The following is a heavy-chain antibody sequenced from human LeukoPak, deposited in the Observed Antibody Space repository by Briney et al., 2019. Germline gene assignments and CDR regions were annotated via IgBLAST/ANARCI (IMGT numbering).Heavy chain of an antibody. CDR1: RFTFSNYW. D-gene: IGHD6-19*01. V-gene: IGHV3-7*05. CDR3: VRDGSGYDY. J-gene: IGHJ4*02. Sequence: GGSLRLSCAASRFTFSNYWMSWVRQPPGKGLEWVANINQGGSEKYYLNSVKGRFTISRDNAKNSLYLQMNSLRADDTAIYYCVRDGSGYDYWGQGTLVAVSS. CDR2: INQGGSEK.